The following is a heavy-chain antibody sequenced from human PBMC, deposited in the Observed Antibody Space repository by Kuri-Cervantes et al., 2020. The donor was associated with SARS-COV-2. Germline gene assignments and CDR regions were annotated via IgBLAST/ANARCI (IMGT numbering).Heavy chain of an antibody. CDR2: IYYSAST. CDR3: ASGGERGWSYYWWFDP. V-gene: IGHV4-39*07. Sequence: SETLSLTCTVSDGSISSSSYYWGWIRQPPGKGLEWVGSIYYSASTYYNPSLKSRVTMSVDTSKNQFSLKLSSVTAADTAVYYCASGGERGWSYYWWFDPWGQGTLVTVSS. CDR1: DGSISSSSYY. J-gene: IGHJ5*02. D-gene: IGHD1-26*01.